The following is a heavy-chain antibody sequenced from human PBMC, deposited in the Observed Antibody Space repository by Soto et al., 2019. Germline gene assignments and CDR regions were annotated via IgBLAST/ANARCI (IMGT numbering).Heavy chain of an antibody. V-gene: IGHV3-53*01. CDR1: GFTVRNNY. CDR3: ARWLKIRHDAFDL. D-gene: IGHD3-22*01. J-gene: IGHJ3*01. Sequence: EVQLVESGGGLIQPGGSLRLSCAPSGFTVRNNYMNWVRQAPGKGLEWVSIIYSDGSTYYADYVTGRFTISRDNSKNTLYLQMDSLRAEDTAVYFCARWLKIRHDAFDLWGPGTMVTVSS. CDR2: IYSDGST.